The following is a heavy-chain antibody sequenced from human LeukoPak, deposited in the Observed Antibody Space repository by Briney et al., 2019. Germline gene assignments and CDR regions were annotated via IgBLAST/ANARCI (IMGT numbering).Heavy chain of an antibody. D-gene: IGHD2-2*02. Sequence: GGSLRLSCAASGFTFSSYAMHWVRQAPGKGLEYVSAISSNGGNTYYANSVKGRFTISRDNSKNTLYLQMNSLRAEDTAVYYCARLRGGYCSSTSCYTGYFDYWGQGTLVTVSS. CDR3: ARLRGGYCSSTSCYTGYFDY. CDR2: ISSNGGNT. J-gene: IGHJ4*02. CDR1: GFTFSSYA. V-gene: IGHV3-64*01.